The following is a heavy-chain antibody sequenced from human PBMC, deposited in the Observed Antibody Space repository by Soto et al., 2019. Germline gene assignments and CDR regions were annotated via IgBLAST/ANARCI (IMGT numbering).Heavy chain of an antibody. CDR2: IYSGGST. J-gene: IGHJ6*02. V-gene: IGHV3-53*01. D-gene: IGHD3-10*01. CDR1: GFTVSSNY. Sequence: EVQLVESGGGLIQPGGSLRLSCAASGFTVSSNYMSWVRQAPGKGLKWVSVIYSGGSTYYADSVNGRFTISRDNSKSSLYLQMNSLRAEDTAVYYCAREAVRVYYYYGMAVWGQGTTVTVSS. CDR3: AREAVRVYYYYGMAV.